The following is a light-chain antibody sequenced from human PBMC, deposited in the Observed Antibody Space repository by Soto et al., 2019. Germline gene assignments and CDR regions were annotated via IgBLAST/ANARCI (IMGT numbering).Light chain of an antibody. Sequence: DIQMTPSPSTLSASVGDRVTITCRASQSISSGLAWYQQKPGKAPKLLIYDASSLESGVPSRFSGSGSGTEFTLTISSLQPDDFSTYYCQQYNSYPRFGQGTKLETK. V-gene: IGKV1-5*01. CDR1: QSISSG. CDR3: QQYNSYPR. J-gene: IGKJ2*01. CDR2: DAS.